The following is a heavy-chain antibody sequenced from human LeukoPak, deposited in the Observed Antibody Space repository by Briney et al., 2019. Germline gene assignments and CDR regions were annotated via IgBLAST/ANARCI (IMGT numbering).Heavy chain of an antibody. CDR3: ARLSYYGSGSYYLGADY. D-gene: IGHD3-10*01. Sequence: GGSLRLSCAASGFTFSSYSMNWVRQAPGKGLEWVSSISSSSSYIYYADSVKGRFTISRDNAKNSLYLQMNSLRAEDTAVYYCARLSYYGSGSYYLGADYWGQGTLVTVSS. CDR2: ISSSSSYI. J-gene: IGHJ4*02. CDR1: GFTFSSYS. V-gene: IGHV3-21*01.